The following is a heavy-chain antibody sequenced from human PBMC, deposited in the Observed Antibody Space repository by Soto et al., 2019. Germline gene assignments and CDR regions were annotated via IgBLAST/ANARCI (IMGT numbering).Heavy chain of an antibody. Sequence: SETLSLTCRVSGAALNSGNYYWSWIRQVPGKGLEWIGHIYVTGAVDYNPSLRDRITISQDTSERQFSLNLRLVTAADTAVYYRARLRIATNNYKWFDHWGQGTLVTVSS. J-gene: IGHJ5*02. CDR2: IYVTGAV. CDR1: GAALNSGNYY. CDR3: ARLRIATNNYKWFDH. V-gene: IGHV4-31*03. D-gene: IGHD2-21*01.